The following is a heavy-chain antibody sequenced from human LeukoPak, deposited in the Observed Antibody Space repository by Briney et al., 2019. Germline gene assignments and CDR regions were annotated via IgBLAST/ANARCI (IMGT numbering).Heavy chain of an antibody. CDR1: GYTFTGYY. D-gene: IGHD2-15*01. CDR3: ARDGLGVVVAATLDNWFDP. Sequence: GASVKVSCKASGYTFTGYYMHWVRQAPGQGLEWMGWINPNSGGTNYAQEFQGRVTMTRDTSISTAYMELSRLRSDDTAVYYCARDGLGVVVAATLDNWFDPWGQGTLVTVSS. CDR2: INPNSGGT. J-gene: IGHJ5*02. V-gene: IGHV1-2*02.